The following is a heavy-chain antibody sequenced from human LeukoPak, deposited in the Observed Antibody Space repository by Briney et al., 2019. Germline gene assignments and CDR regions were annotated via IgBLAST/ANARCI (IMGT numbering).Heavy chain of an antibody. D-gene: IGHD3-3*01. J-gene: IGHJ3*02. CDR1: GGSINKDY. CDR2: IYTSGST. CDR3: ARHGYYDFWNTDEGDAFDI. V-gene: IGHV4-4*09. Sequence: SETLSLTCTVSGGSINKDYWSWIRQPPGKGLEWIGYIYTSGSTNYNPSLKSRVTISVDTSKNQFSLKLSSVTAADTAVYYCARHGYYDFWNTDEGDAFDIWGQGTMVTVSS.